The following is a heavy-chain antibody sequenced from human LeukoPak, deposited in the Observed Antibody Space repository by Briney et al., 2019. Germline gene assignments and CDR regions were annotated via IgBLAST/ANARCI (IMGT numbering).Heavy chain of an antibody. J-gene: IGHJ3*02. Sequence: GGSLRLSCSVAGFTFSSHAMHWVRQAPGKGLEYVSTINDDGSLTYYADSVKGRFTISRDNSKNTLYLQMNSLTAEDTAVYYCAKRTDAFDIWGQGTMVTVSS. V-gene: IGHV3-64*04. CDR1: GFTFSSHA. CDR2: INDDGSLT. CDR3: AKRTDAFDI.